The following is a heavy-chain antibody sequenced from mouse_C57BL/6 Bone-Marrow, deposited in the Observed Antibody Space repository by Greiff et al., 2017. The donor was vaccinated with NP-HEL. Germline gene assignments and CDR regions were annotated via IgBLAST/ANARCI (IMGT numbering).Heavy chain of an antibody. CDR3: SGGLGEYYYAMDY. CDR1: GYTFTSYW. Sequence: VQLQQPGAELVKPGASVKVSCKASGYTFTSYWMHWVKQRPGQGLEWIGRIHPSDSDTNYNQKFKGKATLTVDKSSSTAYMQLSSLTSEDSAVYYCSGGLGEYYYAMDYWGQGTSVTVSS. V-gene: IGHV1-74*01. CDR2: IHPSDSDT. D-gene: IGHD3-1*01. J-gene: IGHJ4*01.